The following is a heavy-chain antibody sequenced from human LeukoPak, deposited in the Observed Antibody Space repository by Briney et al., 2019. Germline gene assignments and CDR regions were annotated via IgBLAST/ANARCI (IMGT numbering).Heavy chain of an antibody. J-gene: IGHJ4*02. CDR1: GGSISGHY. D-gene: IGHD3-9*01. Sequence: SETLSLTCSVSGGSISGHYWSWIRQPPGKGLEWIGCIHYGGNTDYNPSLQSRVSMLVDTPRNQFSLRLTSVTAADTAVYYCARRGPGYPYYFDYWGQGALVTVSS. CDR2: IHYGGNT. CDR3: ARRGPGYPYYFDY. V-gene: IGHV4-59*11.